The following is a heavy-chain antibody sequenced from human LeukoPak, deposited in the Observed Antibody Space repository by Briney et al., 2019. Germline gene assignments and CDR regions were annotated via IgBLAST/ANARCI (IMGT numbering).Heavy chain of an antibody. CDR1: GYSISSGYY. J-gene: IGHJ4*02. CDR2: MYHSGTT. D-gene: IGHD3-3*01. CDR3: ARPDFGVVTAFDY. V-gene: IGHV4-38-2*01. Sequence: PSETLSLTCAVSGYSISSGYYWAWIRQPPGKGLEWIGSMYHSGTTYYTPSLKSRVTMSVDTSKNQFSLKLNSVTAADAAVYYCARPDFGVVTAFDYWGQGTLVAVSS.